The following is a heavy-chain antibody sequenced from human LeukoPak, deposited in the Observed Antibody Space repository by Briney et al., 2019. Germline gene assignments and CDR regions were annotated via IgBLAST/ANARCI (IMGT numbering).Heavy chain of an antibody. CDR3: ARELYYYGSGSEYRSFDY. CDR1: GFTFSSYA. CDR2: ISGSGGST. V-gene: IGHV3-23*01. J-gene: IGHJ4*02. D-gene: IGHD3-10*01. Sequence: GGSLRLSCAASGFTFSSYAMSWVRQAPGKGLEWVSAISGSGGSTYYADSVKGRFTISRDNSKNTLYLQMNSLRAEDTAVYYCARELYYYGSGSEYRSFDYWGQGTLVTVSS.